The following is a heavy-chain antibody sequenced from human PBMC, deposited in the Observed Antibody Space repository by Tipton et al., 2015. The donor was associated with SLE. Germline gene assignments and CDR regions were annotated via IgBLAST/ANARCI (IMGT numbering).Heavy chain of an antibody. CDR1: GGSISSYY. D-gene: IGHD6-13*01. CDR2: IYYSGST. Sequence: PGLVKPSETLSLTCTVSGGSISSYYWSWIRQPPGKGLEWIGYIYYSGSTNYNPSLKSRVTISVDTSKNQFSLKLSSVTAADTAVYYCARGAAAATYYYYYMDVWGKGTTVTVSS. J-gene: IGHJ6*03. CDR3: ARGAAAATYYYYYMDV. V-gene: IGHV4-59*01.